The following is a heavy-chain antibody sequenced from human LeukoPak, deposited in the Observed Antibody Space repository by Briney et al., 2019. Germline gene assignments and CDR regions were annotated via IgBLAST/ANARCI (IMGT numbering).Heavy chain of an antibody. Sequence: SETLSLTCTVSGGSISSGDYYWRWIRQPPGKGLEWIGYIYYSGSTYYNPSLKSRVTISVDTSKNQFSLKLSSVTAADTAVYYCAREDDILTGYPGAFDIWGQGTMVTVSS. J-gene: IGHJ3*02. CDR1: GGSISSGDYY. V-gene: IGHV4-30-4*01. CDR2: IYYSGST. D-gene: IGHD3-9*01. CDR3: AREDDILTGYPGAFDI.